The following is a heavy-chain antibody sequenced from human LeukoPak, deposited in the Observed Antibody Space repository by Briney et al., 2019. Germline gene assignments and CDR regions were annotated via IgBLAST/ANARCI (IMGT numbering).Heavy chain of an antibody. CDR2: ISAYNGNT. V-gene: IGHV1-18*01. Sequence: GASVKVSRKASGYTFSSYGISWVRQAPGQGLEWMGWISAYNGNTDYAQNLRGRLIMTTDTSTSTAYMELRSLRSDDTAVYYCARDSIDGSGTYYNDSPDYWGQGTLVTVSS. D-gene: IGHD3-10*01. CDR1: GYTFSSYG. J-gene: IGHJ4*02. CDR3: ARDSIDGSGTYYNDSPDY.